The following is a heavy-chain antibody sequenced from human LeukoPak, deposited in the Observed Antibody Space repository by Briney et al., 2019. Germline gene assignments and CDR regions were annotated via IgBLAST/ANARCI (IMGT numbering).Heavy chain of an antibody. D-gene: IGHD4-17*01. Sequence: ASVKVSCKTSGYSFILYGISWVRQAPGQGPEWMGWISTSTGDTKYTQKFQGRVTLTTDTSTSTAYMELSSLRSDDTAVYYCARDDTYGICVNVDYWGQGTLVTVSS. CDR2: ISTSTGDT. V-gene: IGHV1-18*01. J-gene: IGHJ4*02. CDR3: ARDDTYGICVNVDY. CDR1: GYSFILYG.